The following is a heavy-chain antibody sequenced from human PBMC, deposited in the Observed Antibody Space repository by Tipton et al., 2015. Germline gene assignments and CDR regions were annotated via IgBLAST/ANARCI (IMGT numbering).Heavy chain of an antibody. CDR2: INHSGST. D-gene: IGHD1-1*01. V-gene: IGHV4-34*01. CDR3: ARGPWKTFDY. Sequence: TLSLTCAVYGGSLSGYYWSWIRQPPGKGLEWIGEINHSGSTNYNPSLKSRVTISVDTSKNQFSLKLSSVTAADTALYYCARGPWKTFDYWGQGTLVTFSS. J-gene: IGHJ4*02. CDR1: GGSLSGYY.